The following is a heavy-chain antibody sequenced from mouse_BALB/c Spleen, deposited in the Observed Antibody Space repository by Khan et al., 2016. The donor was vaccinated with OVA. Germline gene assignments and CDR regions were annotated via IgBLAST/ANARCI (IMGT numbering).Heavy chain of an antibody. CDR3: YSTARIEY. V-gene: IGHV3-2*02. J-gene: IGHJ2*01. Sequence: VQLVQSGPGLVKPSQSLSLTCTVTGFSFTSYDVWYFRRHPPRNLLEWVAFISDGGSTYYTPSLKRRITITRDTAKNQFFLQLNSLTNEDTATYYYYSTARIEYWGQGTTVTVSS. D-gene: IGHD1-2*01. CDR2: ISDGGST. CDR1: GFSFTSYDV.